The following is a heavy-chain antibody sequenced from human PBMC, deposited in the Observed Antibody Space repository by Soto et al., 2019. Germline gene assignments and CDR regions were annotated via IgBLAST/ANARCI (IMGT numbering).Heavy chain of an antibody. D-gene: IGHD2-15*01. V-gene: IGHV5-51*01. CDR3: ARHDAVAATEGIGYYYYYMDV. Sequence: GESLKISCKGSGYSFTSYWIGWVRQMPGKGLEWMGIIYPGDSDTRYSPSFQGQVTISADKSISTAYLQWSSLKASDTAMYYCARHDAVAATEGIGYYYYYMDVWGKGTTVTVSS. J-gene: IGHJ6*03. CDR2: IYPGDSDT. CDR1: GYSFTSYW.